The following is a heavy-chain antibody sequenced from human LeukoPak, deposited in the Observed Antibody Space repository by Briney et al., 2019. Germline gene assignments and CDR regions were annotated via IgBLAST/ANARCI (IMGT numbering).Heavy chain of an antibody. CDR1: GFTFSSYW. CDR2: IKQDGSEK. CDR3: AKDRSNDCSSTSCYVYFDY. V-gene: IGHV3-7*03. J-gene: IGHJ4*02. D-gene: IGHD2-2*01. Sequence: GGSLRLSCAASGFTFSSYWMSWVRQAPGKGLEWVANIKQDGSEKYYVDSVKGRFTISRDNAKNSLYLQMNSLRAEDTAVYYCAKDRSNDCSSTSCYVYFDYWGQGTLVTVSS.